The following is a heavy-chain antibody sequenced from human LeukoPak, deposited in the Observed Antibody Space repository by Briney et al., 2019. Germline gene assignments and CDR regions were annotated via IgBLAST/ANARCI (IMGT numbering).Heavy chain of an antibody. CDR2: INPNSGGT. V-gene: IGHV1-2*02. D-gene: IGHD6-13*01. Sequence: GASVKVSCKASGYTFTGYYMHWVRQAPGQGLEWMGWINPNSGGTNYAQKFQGRVTMTRDTSISTAYMELSRLRSDDTAVYYCAXIPYSSSSRGWFDPWGQGTLVTVSS. CDR1: GYTFTGYY. CDR3: AXIPYSSSSRGWFDP. J-gene: IGHJ5*02.